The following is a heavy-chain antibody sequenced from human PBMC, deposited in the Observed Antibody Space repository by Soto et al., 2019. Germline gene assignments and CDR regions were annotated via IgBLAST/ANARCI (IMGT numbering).Heavy chain of an antibody. CDR2: INPNSGGT. CDR1: RDTVSGSD. Sequence: GASGKIACTASRDTVSGSDMPGLRQAPGQGLEWMGWINPNSGGTNYAQKFQGWVTMTRDTSISTAYMELSRLRSDDTAVYYCAKEGGYYGSGSYIWFDPWGQGTLVTVSS. V-gene: IGHV1-2*04. D-gene: IGHD3-10*01. CDR3: AKEGGYYGSGSYIWFDP. J-gene: IGHJ5*02.